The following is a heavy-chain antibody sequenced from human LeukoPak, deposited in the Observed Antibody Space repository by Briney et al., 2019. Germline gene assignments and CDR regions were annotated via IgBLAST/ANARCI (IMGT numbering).Heavy chain of an antibody. CDR2: ISGSGGGT. J-gene: IGHJ1*01. CDR1: GFTFSSYA. Sequence: GGSLRLSCAASGFTFSSYAMSWVRQAPGKGPEWVSGISGSGGGTYYADSVKGRLTISRDNSKNTLYLQMNSLRAEDTAVYYCAKDWLVYGSFHLWGQGTLVTVSS. D-gene: IGHD6-19*01. V-gene: IGHV3-23*01. CDR3: AKDWLVYGSFHL.